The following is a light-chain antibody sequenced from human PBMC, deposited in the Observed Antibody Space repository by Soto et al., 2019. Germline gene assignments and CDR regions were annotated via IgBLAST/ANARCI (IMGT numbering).Light chain of an antibody. Sequence: QSVLTQPASVSGSPGQSITISFTGTSSDVGGYNYVSWYQQHPGKAPKLMIYEVSNRPSGVSNRFSGSKSGNTASLTISGLQAEDEADYYCSSYTSSSTRGVFGTGTKLTVL. CDR2: EVS. CDR3: SSYTSSSTRGV. J-gene: IGLJ1*01. V-gene: IGLV2-14*01. CDR1: SSDVGGYNY.